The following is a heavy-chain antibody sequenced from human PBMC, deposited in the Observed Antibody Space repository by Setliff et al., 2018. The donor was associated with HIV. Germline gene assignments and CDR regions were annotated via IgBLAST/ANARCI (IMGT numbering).Heavy chain of an antibody. CDR2: IYSGGST. D-gene: IGHD2-2*01. CDR1: GFTFSSYA. Sequence: SLSCAASGFTFSSYAMSWVRQAPGKGLEWVSLIYSGGSTDYADSVKGRFTISRDNSKNTLYLQMNSLRAEDTAVYYCAKDHLVVVPADNDWFDPWGQGTLVTVSS. J-gene: IGHJ5*02. V-gene: IGHV3-23*01. CDR3: AKDHLVVVPADNDWFDP.